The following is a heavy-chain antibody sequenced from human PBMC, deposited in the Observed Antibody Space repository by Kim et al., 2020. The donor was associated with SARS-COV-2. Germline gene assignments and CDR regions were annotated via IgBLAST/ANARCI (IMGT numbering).Heavy chain of an antibody. J-gene: IGHJ4*02. CDR1: GFTFSSSA. CDR3: AKDIRPTY. Sequence: GGSLRLSCAASGFTFSSSAMSWVRQAPGKGREWVSLITGSGGSTYYADSVKGRFTVSRDTSKNTLFLQMNSLRAEDTAVYYCAKDIRPTYWGQGTPVTVS. CDR2: ITGSGGST. V-gene: IGHV3-23*01.